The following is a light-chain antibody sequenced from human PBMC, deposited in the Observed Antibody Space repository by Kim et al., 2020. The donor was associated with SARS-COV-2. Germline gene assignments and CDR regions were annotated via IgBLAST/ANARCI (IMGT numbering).Light chain of an antibody. Sequence: QSALTQPASVSGSPGQSITISCTGTSSDVATYNLVSWYQQYPGKAPKLMIYEVTKRPSGVSNRFSGSKSGNTASLTISGLQAEDEADYYCCSYAGNYILVFGGGTKLTVL. CDR2: EVT. CDR1: SSDVATYNL. CDR3: CSYAGNYILV. V-gene: IGLV2-23*02. J-gene: IGLJ2*01.